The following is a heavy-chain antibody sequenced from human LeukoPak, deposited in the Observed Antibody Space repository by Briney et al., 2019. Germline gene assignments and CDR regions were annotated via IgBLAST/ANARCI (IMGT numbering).Heavy chain of an antibody. V-gene: IGHV1-46*01. CDR3: LRGGISEVRAFDI. CDR1: VYTLTNYY. D-gene: IGHD4-23*01. J-gene: IGHJ3*02. Sequence: ASVTVSCKASVYTLTNYYMHWVRQAPGQGLEWMGIINPSGGSTSYAQKFQGRVTMTRDMSTSTVYMELSSLRSEDTAVYYCLRGGISEVRAFDIWGQGTMVTVSS. CDR2: INPSGGST.